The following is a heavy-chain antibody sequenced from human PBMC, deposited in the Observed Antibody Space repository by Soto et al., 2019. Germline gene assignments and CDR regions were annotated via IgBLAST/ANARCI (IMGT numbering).Heavy chain of an antibody. J-gene: IGHJ4*02. Sequence: EVQLLESGGGLEQPGGSLRLSCVGSGHTFHNYAMTWVLQAPGKGLECVSGISGSGGSTYYADSVRGRFTISRDDSKNTLYLQLHSLRAEDTAVYYCAKVSRGIGVVPAALNWGQGTRVTVSS. CDR2: ISGSGGST. CDR3: AKVSRGIGVVPAALN. CDR1: GHTFHNYA. D-gene: IGHD2-2*01. V-gene: IGHV3-23*01.